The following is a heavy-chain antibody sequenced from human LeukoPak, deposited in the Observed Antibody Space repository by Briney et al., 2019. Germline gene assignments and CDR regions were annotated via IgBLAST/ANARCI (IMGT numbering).Heavy chain of an antibody. CDR1: GFTFSSYW. V-gene: IGHV3-74*01. CDR3: ARGMSGYYGMDV. J-gene: IGHJ6*02. Sequence: GGSLRLSCAASGFTFSSYWMHWVRQAPGKGLVWVSRIKSDGSNYYADSVKGRFTIFRDNAKNTLYLQTNSLRAEDTAVYYCARGMSGYYGMDVWGQGTTVTVSS. CDR2: IKSDGSN.